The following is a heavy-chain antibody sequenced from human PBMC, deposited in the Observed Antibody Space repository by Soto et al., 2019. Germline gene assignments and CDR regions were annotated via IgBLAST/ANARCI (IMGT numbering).Heavy chain of an antibody. CDR2: TSGSGGST. CDR1: GFTFSSYA. Sequence: GGSLRLSCAASGFTFSSYAMSWVRQAPGKGLEWVSGTSGSGGSTYHADSVKGRFTISRDNSKNMLYLQMNSLRAEDTAVYYCAKEGVQLYYFDYWGQGTLVTVSS. CDR3: AKEGVQLYYFDY. V-gene: IGHV3-23*01. J-gene: IGHJ4*02. D-gene: IGHD1-1*01.